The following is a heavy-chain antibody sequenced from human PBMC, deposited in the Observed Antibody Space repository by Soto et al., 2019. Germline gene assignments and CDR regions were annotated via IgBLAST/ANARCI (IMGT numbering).Heavy chain of an antibody. CDR1: GFTFSSYA. V-gene: IGHV3-23*01. Sequence: PGGSLRLSCAASGFTFSSYAMSWVRQAPGKGLGWVSAISGSGGSTYYADSVKGRFTISRDNSKNTLYLQMNSLRAEDTAVYYCAKDPLDDYIRGSHFDYWGQGTLVIVSS. D-gene: IGHD3-16*01. CDR3: AKDPLDDYIRGSHFDY. J-gene: IGHJ4*02. CDR2: ISGSGGST.